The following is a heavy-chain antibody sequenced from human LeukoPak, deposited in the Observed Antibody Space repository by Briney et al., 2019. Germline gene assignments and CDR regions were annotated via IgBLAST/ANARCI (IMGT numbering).Heavy chain of an antibody. CDR2: ISGGGGST. CDR3: AKGSGWLLPQYFDF. J-gene: IGHJ4*02. D-gene: IGHD2-21*01. V-gene: IGHV3-23*01. CDR1: GFTFSSSA. Sequence: GGSLRLSCAASGFTFSSSAMSWVRQAPGQGLEWLSTISGGGGSTYYADSVKGRFTISRDNSKNTLYLHMKSLRAEDTAVYYCAKGSGWLLPQYFDFWGQGTLVTVSS.